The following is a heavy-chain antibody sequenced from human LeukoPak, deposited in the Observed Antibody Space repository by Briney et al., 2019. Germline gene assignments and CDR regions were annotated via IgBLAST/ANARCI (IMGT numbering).Heavy chain of an antibody. V-gene: IGHV3-30*18. CDR2: ISYDGSNK. D-gene: IGHD1-26*01. CDR3: AKAGIVGATTYFDY. Sequence: PGRSLRLSCAASGFTFSSYGMHWVRQAPGKGLEWVAVISYDGSNKYYADSVKGRFTISRDNSKNTLYLQMNSLRAEDTAVYYYAKAGIVGATTYFDYWGQGTLVTVPS. J-gene: IGHJ4*02. CDR1: GFTFSSYG.